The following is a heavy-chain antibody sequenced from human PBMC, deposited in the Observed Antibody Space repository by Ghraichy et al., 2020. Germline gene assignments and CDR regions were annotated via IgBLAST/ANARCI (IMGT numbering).Heavy chain of an antibody. V-gene: IGHV4-59*01. J-gene: IGHJ4*02. CDR1: GDSISNYY. CDR3: AMPSRGYCSGGTCYPVFDY. CDR2: IFYSGST. Sequence: SQTLSITCSVSGDSISNYYWSWIRQPPGKGLEWIGYIFYSGSTNYSPSLESRVTLSVATSKNQFSLKLSSVTAADTAVYYCAMPSRGYCSGGTCYPVFDYWGQGILVTVSS. D-gene: IGHD2-15*01.